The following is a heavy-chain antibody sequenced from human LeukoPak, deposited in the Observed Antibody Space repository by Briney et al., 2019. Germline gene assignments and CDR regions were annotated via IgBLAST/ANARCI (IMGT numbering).Heavy chain of an antibody. V-gene: IGHV3-48*03. J-gene: IGHJ4*02. D-gene: IGHD5-18*01. Sequence: GGSLRLSCAASGFTFSSYEMNWVRQAPGKGLEWVSYISSSGSTIYYADSVKGRFTISRDNAKNSLYLQMNSLRAEDTAVYYCARLFADTAMVYFDYWGQGTLVTVSS. CDR2: ISSSGSTI. CDR3: ARLFADTAMVYFDY. CDR1: GFTFSSYE.